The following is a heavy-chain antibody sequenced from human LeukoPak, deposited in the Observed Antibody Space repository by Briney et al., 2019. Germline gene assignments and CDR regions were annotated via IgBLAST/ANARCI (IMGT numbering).Heavy chain of an antibody. Sequence: GGSLRLSCAASVFTFSYYEMSWGRQAPGKGVWCGSYISSSGSAIYYADSVKGRFTISRDNAKNSLYLQMNSPRAQDTAVYYCAIIVAVPAAIGRKVAYWGKGPLVTVS. V-gene: IGHV3-48*03. CDR2: ISSSGSAI. D-gene: IGHD2-2*01. J-gene: IGHJ4*02. CDR3: AIIVAVPAAIGRKVAY. CDR1: VFTFSYYE.